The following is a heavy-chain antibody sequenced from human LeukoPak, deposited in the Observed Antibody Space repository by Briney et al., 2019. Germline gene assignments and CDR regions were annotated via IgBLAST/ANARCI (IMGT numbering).Heavy chain of an antibody. CDR1: GVIVRSNY. CDR3: ARGSSGFDY. Sequence: PGGSLRLSCVGSGVIVRSNYMTWVRQAPGKGLEWVSILYHGGSTYYADSVKGRFSISRDTSKNTLYLQMNSLRVEDTAVYYCARGSSGFDYWGQGTLVTVSS. V-gene: IGHV3-66*01. J-gene: IGHJ4*02. D-gene: IGHD6-19*01. CDR2: LYHGGST.